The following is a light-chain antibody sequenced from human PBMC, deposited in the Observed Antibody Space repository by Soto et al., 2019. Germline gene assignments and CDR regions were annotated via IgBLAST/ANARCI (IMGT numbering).Light chain of an antibody. J-gene: IGLJ1*01. CDR2: DVS. Sequence: QSVLTQPRSVSGSPGQSVTISCTGTSSDVGGYNYVSWYQQHPGKAPKLMIYDVSKRPPGVPDRFSGSKSGNTASLTISGLQAEDEADYYCCSYAGSYTHVFGTGTKVTVL. CDR3: CSYAGSYTHV. V-gene: IGLV2-11*01. CDR1: SSDVGGYNY.